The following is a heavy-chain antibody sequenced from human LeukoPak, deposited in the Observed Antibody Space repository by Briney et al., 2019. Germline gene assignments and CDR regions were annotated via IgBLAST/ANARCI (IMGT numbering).Heavy chain of an antibody. J-gene: IGHJ4*02. CDR2: INPDGSGT. Sequence: GGSLRLSCAASGFTFSGPWMHWFRQVPGKGLMGVSRINPDGSGTTYADSVKGRFTISRDNAKETLYLQMNSLTAEDTAVYYCATAGYKNGYDYWGQGTLVIVSS. V-gene: IGHV3-74*01. CDR3: ATAGYKNGYDY. CDR1: GFTFSGPW. D-gene: IGHD5-24*01.